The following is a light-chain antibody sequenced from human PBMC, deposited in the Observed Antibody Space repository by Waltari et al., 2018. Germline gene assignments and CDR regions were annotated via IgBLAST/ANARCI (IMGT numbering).Light chain of an antibody. Sequence: QSALTQPRSVSGSPGQSVTISCTGTSSDVGDYNYVSWYQQHPDKAPKLMIYDVTKRPSGVPDRFSGSKSGNPASLTISGLQAEDEADYYCCSYAGSYSFVFGGGTKLTVL. CDR2: DVT. CDR3: CSYAGSYSFV. J-gene: IGLJ2*01. CDR1: SSDVGDYNY. V-gene: IGLV2-11*01.